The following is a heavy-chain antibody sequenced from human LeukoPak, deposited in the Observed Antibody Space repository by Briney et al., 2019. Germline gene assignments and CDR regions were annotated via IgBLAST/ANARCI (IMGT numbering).Heavy chain of an antibody. CDR3: ARVSMITFGGVIADY. D-gene: IGHD3-16*02. CDR2: IYYSGST. Sequence: SETLSLTCTVSDGSISSSSYYWGWIRQPPGKGLEWIGSIYYSGSTYYNPSLKSRVTISVDKSKNQFSLKLSSVTAADTAVYYCARVSMITFGGVIADYWGQGTLVTVSS. V-gene: IGHV4-39*07. CDR1: DGSISSSSYY. J-gene: IGHJ4*02.